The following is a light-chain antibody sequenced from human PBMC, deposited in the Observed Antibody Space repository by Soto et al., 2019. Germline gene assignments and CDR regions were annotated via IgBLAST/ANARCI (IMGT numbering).Light chain of an antibody. Sequence: QSVLTQPPSVSGAPGQRVTISCTGSSSNIGAGYDVHWYQQLPGTAPKLLIYGNSNRPSGVPDRFSGSKSGTSASLAITGLQAEDEADYYCQSYDSGLSVVFGGGTTLTVL. CDR3: QSYDSGLSVV. V-gene: IGLV1-40*01. CDR1: SSNIGAGYD. J-gene: IGLJ2*01. CDR2: GNS.